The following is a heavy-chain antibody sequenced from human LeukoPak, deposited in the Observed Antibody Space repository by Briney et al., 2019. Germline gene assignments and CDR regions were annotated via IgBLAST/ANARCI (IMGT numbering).Heavy chain of an antibody. Sequence: ASVKVSCTASGYTFTSYDINWVRQATGQGLEWMGWMKPNSGNTGDAQKFQGRVTMTRNTSISTAYMELSSLRSEDTAVYYCARVIYSYGYGGFDYWGQGTLVTVSS. CDR2: MKPNSGNT. CDR1: GYTFTSYD. D-gene: IGHD5-18*01. CDR3: ARVIYSYGYGGFDY. J-gene: IGHJ4*02. V-gene: IGHV1-8*01.